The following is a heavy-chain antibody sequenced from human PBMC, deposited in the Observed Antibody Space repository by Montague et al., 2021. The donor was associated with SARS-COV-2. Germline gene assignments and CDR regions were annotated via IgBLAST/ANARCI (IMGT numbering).Heavy chain of an antibody. CDR2: INHGGST. D-gene: IGHD3-10*01. J-gene: IGHJ4*02. Sequence: SETLSLTCAVYGGSFSGYSWNWIRQPPGKGLELIGEINHGGSTNXNPSLKSRVTMSVDTSKNQFSLKLSSVTAADTAVYYCARGARQGYGFRLGSFDYWGQGTLVTVSS. CDR3: ARGARQGYGFRLGSFDY. V-gene: IGHV4-34*01. CDR1: GGSFSGYS.